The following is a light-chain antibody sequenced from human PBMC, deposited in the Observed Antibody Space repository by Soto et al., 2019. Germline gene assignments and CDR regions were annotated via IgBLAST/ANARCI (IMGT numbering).Light chain of an antibody. Sequence: DIQMTQSPSSLSASVGDRVTITCRASQSISSYLHWYQQKPGKAPKLLIYAASSLQSRVPSWFSGSRSGTDFTLTISSLQPEDFASDYCQQCYSTSFTFSHGTKVYIK. CDR2: AAS. CDR3: QQCYSTSFT. V-gene: IGKV1-39*01. CDR1: QSISSY. J-gene: IGKJ3*01.